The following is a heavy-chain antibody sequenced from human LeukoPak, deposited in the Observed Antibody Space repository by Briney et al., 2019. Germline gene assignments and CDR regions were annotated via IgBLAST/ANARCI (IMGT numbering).Heavy chain of an antibody. J-gene: IGHJ5*02. V-gene: IGHV4-39*01. CDR3: ARTTATDNWFDP. Sequence: SETLSLTCVVSGGSIITNDYWWGWIRQPPGKGLEWIGTIDHAGTTFYNVSLKSRVTISVDTPNNQFSLRLNSVGAADTAVYYCARTTATDNWFDPWGQGTLVTVSS. D-gene: IGHD1-14*01. CDR1: GGSIITNDYW. CDR2: IDHAGTT.